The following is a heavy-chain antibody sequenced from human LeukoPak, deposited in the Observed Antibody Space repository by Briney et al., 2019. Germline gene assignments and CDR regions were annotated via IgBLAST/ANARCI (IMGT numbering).Heavy chain of an antibody. D-gene: IGHD4-23*01. CDR3: ARNSANWYFDL. CDR2: IYDSGST. Sequence: SETLSLTCTVSGGSVSSYYWSWIRQPPGKGLEWIGYIYDSGSTKYNPSLKSRVAISVDTSKNQFSLKLISVTAADTAVYYCARNSANWYFDLWGRGTLVTVSS. CDR1: GGSVSSYY. J-gene: IGHJ2*01. V-gene: IGHV4-59*02.